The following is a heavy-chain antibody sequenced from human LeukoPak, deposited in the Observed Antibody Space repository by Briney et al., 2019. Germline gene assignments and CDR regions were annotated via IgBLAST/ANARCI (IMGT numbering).Heavy chain of an antibody. J-gene: IGHJ6*02. CDR1: GFTFSSYG. CDR2: IWHDGRNK. Sequence: GGSRRLSCAASGFTFSSYGMHWVRQAPGKGLEWVAVIWHDGRNKEYADSVKGRFTISRDNSKNTLYLQMNSLRAEDTAVYCCARDEGKENGMDVWGQGTTVTVS. V-gene: IGHV3-33*01. CDR3: ARDEGKENGMDV.